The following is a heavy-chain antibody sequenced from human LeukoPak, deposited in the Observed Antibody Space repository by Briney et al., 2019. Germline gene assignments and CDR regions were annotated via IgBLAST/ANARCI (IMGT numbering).Heavy chain of an antibody. CDR1: GFVFSNYW. CDR2: IKTDGSTI. V-gene: IGHV3-74*01. J-gene: IGHJ4*02. Sequence: GGSLRLSCAASGFVFSNYWMHWVRQAPGKGLVWVSRIKTDGSTITYADSVKGRFTISRDNSQNTLYLQMKSLRAEDTSVYYCAKELREGYYCYYWGQGTLVTVSS. CDR3: AKELREGYYCYY. D-gene: IGHD3-10*01.